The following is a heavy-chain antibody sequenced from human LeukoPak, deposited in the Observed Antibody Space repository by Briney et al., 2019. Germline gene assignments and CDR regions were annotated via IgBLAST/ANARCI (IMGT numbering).Heavy chain of an antibody. CDR1: GYSFPDYY. V-gene: IGHV1-2*02. J-gene: IGHJ5*02. Sequence: ASVKVSCKASGYSFPDYYLHWVRQAPGQGLEWMGWINPHSGDTNYAQKFQGRVSMTRDTSITTAYMELTRLRSDDTAMYYCARDTRLRILEWVQGSWFDPWGQGTLVTVSS. CDR2: INPHSGDT. CDR3: ARDTRLRILEWVQGSWFDP. D-gene: IGHD3-3*01.